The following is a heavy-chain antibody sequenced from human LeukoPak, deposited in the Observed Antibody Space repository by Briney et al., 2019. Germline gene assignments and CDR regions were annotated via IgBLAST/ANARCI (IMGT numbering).Heavy chain of an antibody. CDR1: GGSISSGTYY. CDR3: ARAFGASGSEYFQH. CDR2: VSSSGTT. J-gene: IGHJ1*01. D-gene: IGHD5-12*01. Sequence: SETLSLTCTVSGGSISSGTYYWTWIRQPAGKGLEWIGRVSSSGTTNYNPYNPSLKSRVTISVDTSKNQFSLELSSVTAADTAVYYCARAFGASGSEYFQHWGQGTLVTVSS. V-gene: IGHV4-61*02.